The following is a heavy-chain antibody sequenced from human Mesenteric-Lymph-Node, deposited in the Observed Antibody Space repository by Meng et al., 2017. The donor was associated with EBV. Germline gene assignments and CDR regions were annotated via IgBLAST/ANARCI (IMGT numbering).Heavy chain of an antibody. J-gene: IGHJ5*02. D-gene: IGHD3-22*01. CDR1: GHTFTSYC. CDR3: ARDSTGDSRRFDP. V-gene: IGHV1-3*01. CDR2: INVRNGDT. Sequence: LMNPRDEVEKPGSSVKVTCESSGHTFTSYCMHLVRQSPGQRLDLMGWINVRNGDTKYSKKFTGRVTMTRDTSATTAYMELRSLTSEDTAVYYCARDSTGDSRRFDPWGQGTLVTVSS.